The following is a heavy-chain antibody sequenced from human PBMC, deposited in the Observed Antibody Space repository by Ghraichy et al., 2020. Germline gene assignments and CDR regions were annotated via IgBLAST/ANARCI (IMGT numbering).Heavy chain of an antibody. J-gene: IGHJ6*02. D-gene: IGHD2-2*01. Sequence: GGSLRLSCAASGFTFDDYAMNWVRQSPGKGLEWVATITADGSKKYHSTSVEGRFIVSRDNFRNTLHVQMNSLTSEDTALYFCARDRYCATTGCYPVILYYGMDVCGQGTMVTVSS. CDR3: ARDRYCATTGCYPVILYYGMDV. CDR2: ITADGSKK. CDR1: GFTFDDYA. V-gene: IGHV3-30-3*01.